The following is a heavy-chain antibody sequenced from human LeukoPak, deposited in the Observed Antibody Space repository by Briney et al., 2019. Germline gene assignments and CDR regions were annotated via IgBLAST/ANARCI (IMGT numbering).Heavy chain of an antibody. J-gene: IGHJ6*03. Sequence: ASVKVSCKASGYTFTSYGISWVRQAPGQGREWMGWISAYNGNTNYAQKLQGRVTMTTDTSTSTAYMELRSLRSDDTAVYYCARVSGTRGYYYYYMDVWGKGTTVTISS. D-gene: IGHD6-13*01. CDR2: ISAYNGNT. CDR1: GYTFTSYG. CDR3: ARVSGTRGYYYYYMDV. V-gene: IGHV1-18*01.